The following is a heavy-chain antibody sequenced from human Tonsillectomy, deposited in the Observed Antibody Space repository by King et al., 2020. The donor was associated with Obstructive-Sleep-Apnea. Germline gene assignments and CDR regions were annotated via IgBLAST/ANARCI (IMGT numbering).Heavy chain of an antibody. CDR3: ARHDGGLNWFDP. J-gene: IGHJ5*02. CDR1: GGSISTYY. CDR2: IYYSGST. D-gene: IGHD4-23*01. V-gene: IGHV4-59*08. Sequence: VQLQESGPGLLKPSETLSLTCTVSGGSISTYYWSWIRQSPGKGLEWIGYIYYSGSTNYNPSLRSRGTISVDTSKNHFSLMLTSVTAADTAVYYCARHDGGLNWFDPWGQGTLVTVSS.